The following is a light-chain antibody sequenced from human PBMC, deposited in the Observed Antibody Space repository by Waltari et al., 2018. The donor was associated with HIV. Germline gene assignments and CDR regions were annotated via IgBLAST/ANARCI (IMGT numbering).Light chain of an antibody. CDR1: SSNIGSNT. CDR2: INN. J-gene: IGLJ1*01. V-gene: IGLV1-44*01. CDR3: AAWDDRLSGYV. Sequence: QSVLTQPPSASGTPGQRVSISCSGSSSNIGSNTVNWYQPIPGTAPKLLIFINNQGPSGVPDRFSGSKSGTSASLAISGLQSEDEADYYCAAWDDRLSGYVFGTGTKVTV.